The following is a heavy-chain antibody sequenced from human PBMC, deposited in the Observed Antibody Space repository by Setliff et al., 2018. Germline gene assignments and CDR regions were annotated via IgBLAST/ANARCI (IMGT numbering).Heavy chain of an antibody. CDR3: EKSPHDFWSGRVFFDY. V-gene: IGHV1-46*01. J-gene: IGHJ4*01. Sequence: ASVKVSCKASGYPFTSYYMYWLRQAPGQGPEWLGIINIGGGSASYAQKFQDRVTMTRDTSTSTVYLEVTSLTSGDTAVYYCEKSPHDFWSGRVFFDYWGQGMLVTVSS. D-gene: IGHD3-3*01. CDR2: INIGGGSA. CDR1: GYPFTSYY.